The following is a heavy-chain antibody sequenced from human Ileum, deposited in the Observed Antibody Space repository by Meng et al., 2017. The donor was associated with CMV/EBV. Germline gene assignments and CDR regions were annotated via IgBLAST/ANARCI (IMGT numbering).Heavy chain of an antibody. CDR2: IHDSGST. Sequence: QGARPSLGKPYPALSLTFTVCGDTISSGHYYWSWIRQTPGKGLEWIGHIHDSGSTYYNPSLQSRVTISVDTSKNQFSLKLSSVTAADTAVYYCARVWGIAVRPLDYWGQGTLVTVSS. D-gene: IGHD6-6*01. J-gene: IGHJ4*02. CDR3: ARVWGIAVRPLDY. V-gene: IGHV4-30-4*01. CDR1: GDTISSGHYY.